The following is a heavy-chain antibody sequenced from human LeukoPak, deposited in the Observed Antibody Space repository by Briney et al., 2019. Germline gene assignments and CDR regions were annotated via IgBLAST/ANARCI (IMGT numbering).Heavy chain of an antibody. Sequence: GESLKISCKGSGYSFTSYWIGWVRQMPGKGLEWMGIIYPGDSDTRYSPSFQGQVTISADKSISTAYLQWSSLKASDTAMYYCARHLGGGYSGYGFLPNYFDYWGQGTLVTVSS. D-gene: IGHD5-12*01. CDR3: ARHLGGGYSGYGFLPNYFDY. CDR2: IYPGDSDT. CDR1: GYSFTSYW. V-gene: IGHV5-51*01. J-gene: IGHJ4*02.